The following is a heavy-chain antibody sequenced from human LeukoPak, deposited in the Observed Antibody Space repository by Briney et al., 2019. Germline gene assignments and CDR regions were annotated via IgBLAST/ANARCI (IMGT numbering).Heavy chain of an antibody. Sequence: SETLSLTCTVSGGSISSGGYYWSWIRQHPGKGLEWIGYIYYSGSTYYNPSLQSRVTISVDTSKNQFSLKLSSVTAADTAVYYCARDCSGSSCSNDAFDIWGQGTMVTVSS. CDR2: IYYSGST. CDR1: GGSISSGGYY. D-gene: IGHD2-15*01. V-gene: IGHV4-31*03. CDR3: ARDCSGSSCSNDAFDI. J-gene: IGHJ3*02.